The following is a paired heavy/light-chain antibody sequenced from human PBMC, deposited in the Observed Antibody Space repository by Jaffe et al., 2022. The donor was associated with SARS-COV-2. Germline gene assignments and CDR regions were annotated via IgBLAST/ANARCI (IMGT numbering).Light chain of an antibody. CDR1: QSVSSSY. CDR3: QQYANSPRDT. V-gene: IGKV3-20*01. CDR2: GTS. Sequence: EIVLTQSPGTLSLSPGERATLSCRASQSVSSSYLAWYQQKPGQAPRLLIYGTSSRATGIPDRFSGSGSGTDFTLTISRLEPEDFAVYYCQQYANSPRDTFGQGTNLEIK. J-gene: IGKJ2*01.
Heavy chain of an antibody. CDR3: AKRSTNTWYTPFDY. D-gene: IGHD1-1*01. Sequence: EAQLLASGGGLVQPGGSLRLSCAASGFTFGSYAMNWVRQAPGKGLECVSAIGTSADSTFSADSVKGRFTISRDNSKNTLYLQMNSLRAEDTAVYYCAKRSTNTWYTPFDYWGQGILVTVSS. CDR2: IGTSADST. J-gene: IGHJ4*02. V-gene: IGHV3-23*01. CDR1: GFTFGSYA.